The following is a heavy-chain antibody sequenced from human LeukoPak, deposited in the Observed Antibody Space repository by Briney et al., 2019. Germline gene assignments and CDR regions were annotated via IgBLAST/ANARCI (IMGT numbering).Heavy chain of an antibody. Sequence: SETLSLTCGVYDGSFSDYYWNWIRQPPEKGLEWIGEINHSGSTNYNPSLTSRVTMSVDTSKNQFSLKLSSVTAADTAVYYCARLGIVVVPAARVSWFDPWGQGTLVTVSS. CDR1: DGSFSDYY. CDR2: INHSGST. J-gene: IGHJ5*02. CDR3: ARLGIVVVPAARVSWFDP. V-gene: IGHV4-34*01. D-gene: IGHD2-2*01.